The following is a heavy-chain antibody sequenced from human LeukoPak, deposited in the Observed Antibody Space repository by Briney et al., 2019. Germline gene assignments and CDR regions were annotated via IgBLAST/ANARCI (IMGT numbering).Heavy chain of an antibody. D-gene: IGHD6-6*01. CDR2: IWYDGSNK. CDR1: GFTFSSYG. Sequence: GRSLRLSCAASGFTFSSYGMHWVRQAPGKGLEWVAVIWYDGSNKYYADSVKGRFTISRDNSKNTLYLQMNSLRAEDTAVYYCARAWDTAAPYHFDYWGQGTLVTVSS. V-gene: IGHV3-33*01. CDR3: ARAWDTAAPYHFDY. J-gene: IGHJ4*02.